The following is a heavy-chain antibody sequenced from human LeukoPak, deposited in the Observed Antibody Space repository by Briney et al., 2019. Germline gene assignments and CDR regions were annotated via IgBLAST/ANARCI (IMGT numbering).Heavy chain of an antibody. CDR2: IYYSGNT. J-gene: IGHJ2*01. CDR3: ARRFPWYFDL. Sequence: SETLSLTCTVSSGAISKYYWSWIRQSPGKGLEWIGYIYYSGNTTYNPSLKSRVTMSVDMSKTQLSLKLSSATAADTAVYSYARRFPWYFDLWGRGTLVTVS. CDR1: SGAISKYY. V-gene: IGHV4-59*12.